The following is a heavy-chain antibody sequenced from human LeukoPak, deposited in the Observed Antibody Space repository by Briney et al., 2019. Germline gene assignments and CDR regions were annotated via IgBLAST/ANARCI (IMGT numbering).Heavy chain of an antibody. CDR3: AGGGQWLVYDF. J-gene: IGHJ4*02. CDR1: GGSISSYY. Sequence: SETLSLTCTASGGSISSYYWSWIQQPPGKGLEWIGHIYYSGSTNYNPSLKSRVATSVDTSKNQFSLKLSSVTAADTAVYYCAGGGQWLVYDFWGQGTLVTVSS. D-gene: IGHD6-19*01. V-gene: IGHV4-59*01. CDR2: IYYSGST.